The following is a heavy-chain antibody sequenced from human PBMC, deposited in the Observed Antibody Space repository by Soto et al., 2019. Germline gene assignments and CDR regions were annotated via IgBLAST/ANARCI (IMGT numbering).Heavy chain of an antibody. CDR1: GFTFDDYA. V-gene: IGHV3-9*01. J-gene: IGHJ3*02. Sequence: GGSLRLSCAASGFTFDDYAMHWVRQAPGKGLEWVSGISWNSGSIGYADSVKGRFTISRDNAKNSLYLQMKSLRAEDTALYYCAKDTSLHFGVVNDAFDIWGQGTMVTVSS. CDR3: AKDTSLHFGVVNDAFDI. CDR2: ISWNSGSI. D-gene: IGHD3-3*01.